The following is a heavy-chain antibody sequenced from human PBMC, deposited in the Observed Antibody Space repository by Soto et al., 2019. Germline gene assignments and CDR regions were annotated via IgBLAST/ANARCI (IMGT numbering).Heavy chain of an antibody. CDR3: ATGLLWFGERNDY. J-gene: IGHJ4*02. CDR1: GFTFSSYS. Sequence: EVQLVESGGGLVQPGGSLRLSCAASGFTFSSYSMNWVRQAPGKGLEWVSYISSSSSTIYYADSVKGRFTISRDNAKNSLYLQMNSLRAEDTAVYYCATGLLWFGERNDYWGQGTLVTVSS. D-gene: IGHD3-10*01. V-gene: IGHV3-48*01. CDR2: ISSSSSTI.